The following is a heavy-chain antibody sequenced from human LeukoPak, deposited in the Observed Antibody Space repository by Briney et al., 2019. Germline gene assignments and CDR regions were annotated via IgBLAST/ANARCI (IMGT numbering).Heavy chain of an antibody. CDR1: GFTFSSYG. CDR2: ISYDGSNK. D-gene: IGHD6-6*01. Sequence: PGGSLRLAWAASGFTFSSYGRHWVRQAPGKGLEWVAVISYDGSNKYYADSVKGRFTISRDNSKNTLYLQMNSLRAEDTDVYYCAKGGVGSSPYYYYGMDVWGQGTTVTVSS. CDR3: AKGGVGSSPYYYYGMDV. J-gene: IGHJ6*02. V-gene: IGHV3-30*18.